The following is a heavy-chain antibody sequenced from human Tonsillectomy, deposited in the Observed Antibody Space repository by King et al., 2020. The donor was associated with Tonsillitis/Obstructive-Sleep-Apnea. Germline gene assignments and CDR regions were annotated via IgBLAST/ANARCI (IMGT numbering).Heavy chain of an antibody. D-gene: IGHD3-22*01. CDR1: GYTFTTYG. Sequence: VQLVESGGEVKKPGASVKVSCTASGYTFTTYGISWVRQAPGQGLEWMAWISTYNGNTECAQNFQGRVTMATDTSTSAAYLELRSLRSDDTAVYYCARGTYYDFWGQGTLVTVSS. J-gene: IGHJ4*02. CDR2: ISTYNGNT. CDR3: ARGTYYDF. V-gene: IGHV1-18*01.